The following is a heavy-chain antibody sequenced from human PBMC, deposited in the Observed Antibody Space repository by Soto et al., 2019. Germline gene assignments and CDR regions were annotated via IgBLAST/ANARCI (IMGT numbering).Heavy chain of an antibody. CDR2: INAGNGNT. J-gene: IGHJ4*02. CDR3: ARDLGYSYGNX. V-gene: IGHV1-3*01. Sequence: ASVKVSCKASGYTFTSYAMNWVRQAPGQRLEWMGWINAGNGNTKYSQKFQGRVTITRDTSASTAYMELSSLRSEDTAVYYCARDLGYSYGNXWGQGTLVTVSS. D-gene: IGHD5-18*01. CDR1: GYTFTSYA.